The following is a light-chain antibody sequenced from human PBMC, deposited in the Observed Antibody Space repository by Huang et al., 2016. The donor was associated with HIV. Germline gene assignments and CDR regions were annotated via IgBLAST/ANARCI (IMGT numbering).Light chain of an antibody. Sequence: DIQVTQSPSTLSASVGDRVTIPCRASQRIDRWLAWYQQKPRKAPKVLSYKASSLESGVPARFSGSGSVTECTHTISSLQPDDFATYYCQQYHIYPYTFGQGTKLEIK. CDR1: QRIDRW. V-gene: IGKV1-5*03. CDR2: KAS. CDR3: QQYHIYPYT. J-gene: IGKJ2*01.